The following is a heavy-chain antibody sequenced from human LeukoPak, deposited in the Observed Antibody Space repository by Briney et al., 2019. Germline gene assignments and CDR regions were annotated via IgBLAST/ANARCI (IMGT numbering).Heavy chain of an antibody. CDR3: ARDGRAGRFYYYYMDV. Sequence: ASVKVSCKASGYTFTSYGISWVRQAPGQGLEWMGWISAYNGNTNYAQKLQGRVTMTTDTSTGTAYMELRSLRSDDTAVYYCARDGRAGRFYYYYMDVWGKGTTVTVSS. V-gene: IGHV1-18*01. CDR2: ISAYNGNT. CDR1: GYTFTSYG. J-gene: IGHJ6*03.